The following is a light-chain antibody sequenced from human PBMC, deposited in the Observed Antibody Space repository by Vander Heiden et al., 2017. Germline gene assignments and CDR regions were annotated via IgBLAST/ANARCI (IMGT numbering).Light chain of an antibody. CDR3: AASDDSRNGWV. CDR2: SNN. Sequence: QSVLTQPPSASGTPGQRVTISCSGSSSNIGSNTVNWYHQLPGTSPNLLIYSNNQRPSGVPDRFSGSKSGTSASLATSGLQAEDEADYYCAASDDSRNGWVFGGGTKRTVL. CDR1: SSNIGSNT. J-gene: IGLJ3*02. V-gene: IGLV1-44*01.